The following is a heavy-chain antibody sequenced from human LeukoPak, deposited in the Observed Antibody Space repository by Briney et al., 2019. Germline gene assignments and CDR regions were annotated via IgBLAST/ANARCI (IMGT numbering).Heavy chain of an antibody. Sequence: HPGGSLRLSCAASGFTFSNYGMHWVRQAPGKGLEWVAFIRYDGTNKYYADSVKGRFTMSRDNSKNTLYLQMNSLRVEDTAVYYCAKDKIWGEDYFDYWGQGTLVTVSS. D-gene: IGHD3-16*01. CDR2: IRYDGTNK. V-gene: IGHV3-30*02. CDR3: AKDKIWGEDYFDY. J-gene: IGHJ4*02. CDR1: GFTFSNYG.